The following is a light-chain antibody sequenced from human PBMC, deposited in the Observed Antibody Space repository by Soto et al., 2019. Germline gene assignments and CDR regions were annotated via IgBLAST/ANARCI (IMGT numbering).Light chain of an antibody. Sequence: QSVLTQPASVSGSPGQSITISCTGTSSDVGNYKYVSWYQQHPGKAPKLMIYEVSNRPSGVSNRFSGSKSGNTASLTISGLQAEDETDYYCFSYTSSGTYASGTGTKVTVL. V-gene: IGLV2-14*01. CDR2: EVS. CDR1: SSDVGNYKY. CDR3: FSYTSSGTYA. J-gene: IGLJ1*01.